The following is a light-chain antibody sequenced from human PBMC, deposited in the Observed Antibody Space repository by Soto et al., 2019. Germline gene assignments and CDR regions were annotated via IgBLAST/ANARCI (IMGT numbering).Light chain of an antibody. CDR2: EVN. CDR1: SSDVGGYDH. V-gene: IGLV2-14*01. Sequence: QSALTQPASVSGSPGQSITISCTGTSSDVGGYDHVAWYQQHPGKAPKLMIYEVNNRPSGISNRFSGSKSGNTASLTISGLQAEDEADYYCNSYTSSTIDVFGTGTKVTVL. J-gene: IGLJ1*01. CDR3: NSYTSSTIDV.